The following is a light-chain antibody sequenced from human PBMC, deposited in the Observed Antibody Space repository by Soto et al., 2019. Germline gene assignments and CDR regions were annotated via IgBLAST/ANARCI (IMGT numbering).Light chain of an antibody. CDR1: SSDVGGYNY. CDR3: SSYTTSSII. CDR2: EVS. V-gene: IGLV2-14*01. J-gene: IGLJ1*01. Sequence: QSALTQPASVSESPGQSITISCTGTSSDVGGYNYVSWYQHHPGKAPKLMIYEVSNRPSGVSNRFSGSKSGNTASLTISGLQAEDAADYYCSSYTTSSIIVGTGRKVPVL.